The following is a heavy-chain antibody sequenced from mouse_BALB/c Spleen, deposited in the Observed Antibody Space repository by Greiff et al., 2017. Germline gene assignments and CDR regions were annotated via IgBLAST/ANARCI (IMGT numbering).Heavy chain of an antibody. CDR3: AREQGSSSWFAY. CDR2: ISSGGST. D-gene: IGHD1-1*01. CDR1: GFTFSSYA. V-gene: IGHV5-6-5*01. J-gene: IGHJ3*01. Sequence: EVKLMESGGGLVKPGGSLKLSCAASGFTFSSYAMSWVRQTPGKRLEWVASISSGGSTYYPDSVKGRFTISRDNARNILYLQMSSLRSEDTAMYYCAREQGSSSWFAYWGQGTLVTVSA.